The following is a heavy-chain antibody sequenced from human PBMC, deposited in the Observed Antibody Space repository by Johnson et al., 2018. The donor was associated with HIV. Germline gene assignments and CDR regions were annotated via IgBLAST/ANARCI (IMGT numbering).Heavy chain of an antibody. J-gene: IGHJ3*02. V-gene: IGHV3-15*01. CDR2: IKSKTDGGTT. CDR3: ARAVCRGGRCYSHDAFDI. D-gene: IGHD2-15*01. CDR1: GFTFSNAW. Sequence: VQLVESGGGLVKPGESLRLSCAASGFTFSNAWMHWVRQAPGKGLEWVGRIKSKTDGGTTDYAAPVKGRFTISRDDSKNTLYLQMNSLRAGDTALYYCARAVCRGGRCYSHDAFDIWGQGTMVTVSS.